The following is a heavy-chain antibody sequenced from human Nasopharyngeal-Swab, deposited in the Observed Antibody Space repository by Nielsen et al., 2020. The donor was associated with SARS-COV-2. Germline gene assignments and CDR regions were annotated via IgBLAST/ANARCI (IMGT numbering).Heavy chain of an antibody. Sequence: GSLRLSCAVYGGSFSGYYWSWIRQPPGKGLEWIGEINHSGSTNYNPSRKSRVTISVDTSKNQFSLKLTSVTAADTAVYYCASGGSYFDYWGQGTLVTVSS. CDR2: INHSGST. J-gene: IGHJ4*02. CDR1: GGSFSGYY. V-gene: IGHV4-34*01. D-gene: IGHD1-26*01. CDR3: ASGGSYFDY.